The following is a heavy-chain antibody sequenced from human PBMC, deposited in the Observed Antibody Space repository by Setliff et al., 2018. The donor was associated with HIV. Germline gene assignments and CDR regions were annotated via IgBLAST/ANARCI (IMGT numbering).Heavy chain of an antibody. Sequence: PSETLSLTCTVYGGSFSNYYTNWIRQPPGKGLEWIGELSPSGTTRSNPSLQSRVTISLDTSNNQLSLKLTSVTAADTAMYYCASFFVTTVTNQDYWGQGTPVTVSS. CDR2: LSPSGTT. V-gene: IGHV4-34*01. D-gene: IGHD4-17*01. CDR1: GGSFSNYY. CDR3: ASFFVTTVTNQDY. J-gene: IGHJ4*02.